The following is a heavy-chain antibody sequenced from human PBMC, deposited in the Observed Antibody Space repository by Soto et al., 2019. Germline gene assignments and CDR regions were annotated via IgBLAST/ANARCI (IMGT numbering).Heavy chain of an antibody. CDR3: ARVPDY. Sequence: QLQLQESGPGLVKPSQTLSLTCAVSGGSISSGDYYWSWIRQPPGKGLEWIGYIYHSGSICYNPSLKSRANISVDRSSTQSSPKLSSVTGAQMAVYYGARVPDYWGQGTLVTVSS. J-gene: IGHJ4*02. CDR2: IYHSGSI. V-gene: IGHV4-30-2*01. CDR1: GGSISSGDYY.